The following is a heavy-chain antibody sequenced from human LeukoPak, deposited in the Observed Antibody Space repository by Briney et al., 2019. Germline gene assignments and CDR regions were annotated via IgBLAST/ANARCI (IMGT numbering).Heavy chain of an antibody. CDR2: IIPIFGTA. CDR1: GGTFSSYA. Sequence: SVKVSCKASGGTFSSYAISWVRQAPGQRLEWMGGIIPIFGTANYAQKFQGRVTITADESTNTAYMELSSLRSEDTAVYYCARKDYGSGSYYNELPFDIWGQGTVVTVSS. V-gene: IGHV1-69*13. J-gene: IGHJ3*02. CDR3: ARKDYGSGSYYNELPFDI. D-gene: IGHD3-10*01.